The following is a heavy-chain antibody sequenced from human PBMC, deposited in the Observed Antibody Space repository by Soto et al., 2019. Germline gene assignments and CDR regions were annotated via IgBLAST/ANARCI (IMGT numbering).Heavy chain of an antibody. CDR3: ARDAFPRVVPAAIGWFDP. CDR1: GFTFSSYA. D-gene: IGHD2-2*02. J-gene: IGHJ5*02. CDR2: ISYDGSNK. Sequence: RLSCAASGFTFSSYAMHWVRQAPGKGLEWVAVISYDGSNKYYADSVKGRFTISRDNSKNTLYLQMNSLRAEDTAVYYCARDAFPRVVPAAIGWFDPWGQGTLVTVSS. V-gene: IGHV3-30-3*01.